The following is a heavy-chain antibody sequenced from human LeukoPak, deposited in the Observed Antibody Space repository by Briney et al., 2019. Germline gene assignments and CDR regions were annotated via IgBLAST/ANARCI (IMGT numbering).Heavy chain of an antibody. CDR3: ARSSQGALNYGDPLFDY. CDR1: GYSFTSYW. Sequence: GESLKTSCKGSGYSFTSYWIAWVRQMPGKGLEWMGIIYPGDSDTRYSPSFQGQVTISADKSISTAYLQWSSLKASDTAMYYCARSSQGALNYGDPLFDYWGQGTLVTVSS. V-gene: IGHV5-51*01. D-gene: IGHD4-17*01. J-gene: IGHJ4*02. CDR2: IYPGDSDT.